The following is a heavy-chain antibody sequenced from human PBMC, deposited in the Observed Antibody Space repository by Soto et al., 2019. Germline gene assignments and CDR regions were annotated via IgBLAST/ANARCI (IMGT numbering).Heavy chain of an antibody. V-gene: IGHV6-1*01. CDR1: GDSVSSNSAA. J-gene: IGHJ4*02. D-gene: IGHD1-26*01. CDR2: TYYRSKWYN. Sequence: KQSQTLSLTCAISGDSVSSNSAAWNWIRQSPSRGLEWLGRTYYRSKWYNDYAVSVKSRITINPDTSKNQFSLQLNSVTPADTAVYYCARDYTWAYSGSYHYFDYWGQGTLVTVSS. CDR3: ARDYTWAYSGSYHYFDY.